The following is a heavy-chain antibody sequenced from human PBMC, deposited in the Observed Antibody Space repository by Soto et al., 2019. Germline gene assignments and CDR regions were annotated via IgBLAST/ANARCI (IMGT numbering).Heavy chain of an antibody. CDR3: VKGVSAGSDCYHYFEH. CDR1: GFTFTHYA. D-gene: IGHD2-21*02. V-gene: IGHV3-23*01. Sequence: PEGSLRLSCAASGFTFTHYAMTWVRQPPGKGLEWVSSITGRTEDTYYTDSVKGRFTISRDKSKNTLSLQMNSVRADDTAVYYCVKGVSAGSDCYHYFEHWGQGTRVTVSS. J-gene: IGHJ1*01. CDR2: ITGRTEDT.